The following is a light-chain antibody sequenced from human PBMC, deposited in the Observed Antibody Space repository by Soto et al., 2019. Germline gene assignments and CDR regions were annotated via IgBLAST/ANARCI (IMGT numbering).Light chain of an antibody. J-gene: IGKJ5*01. Sequence: EIVLTQSPGTLSLSPGERVTLSCRASHSVPTNYLAWYQQKPGQSPRLLIYGASTRATGIPERFSGSGSGTDFTLTISRLEPEDFAVYYCQQYGSSPSITFGQGTRLEIK. V-gene: IGKV3-20*01. CDR1: HSVPTNY. CDR3: QQYGSSPSIT. CDR2: GAS.